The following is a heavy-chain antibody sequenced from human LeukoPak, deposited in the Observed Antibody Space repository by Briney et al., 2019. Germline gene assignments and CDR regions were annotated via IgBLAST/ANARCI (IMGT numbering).Heavy chain of an antibody. CDR3: ARGSIAARPGVDY. CDR2: IYYSGST. Sequence: SETLSLTCTVSGGSISSYYWSWIRQPPGKGLEWIGYIYYSGSTNYNPSLKSRVAISVDTSKNQFSLKLSSVTAADTAVYYCARGSIAARPGVDYWGQGTLVTVSS. D-gene: IGHD6-6*01. CDR1: GGSISSYY. V-gene: IGHV4-59*01. J-gene: IGHJ4*02.